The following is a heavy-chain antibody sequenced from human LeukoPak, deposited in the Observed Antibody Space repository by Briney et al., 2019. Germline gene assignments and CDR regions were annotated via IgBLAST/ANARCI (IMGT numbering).Heavy chain of an antibody. CDR1: GDSASSSSVT. CDR2: IFYIGST. J-gene: IGHJ4*02. CDR3: GSIGQQLADY. V-gene: IGHV4-59*01. D-gene: IGHD6-13*01. Sequence: SQTLSLTCAISGDSASSSSVTWSWIRQPPGKGLEWIGNIFYIGSTNYNPSLKSRVTISIDTSKNQFSLKLSSVTAADTAVYYCGSIGQQLADYWGQGTLVTVSS.